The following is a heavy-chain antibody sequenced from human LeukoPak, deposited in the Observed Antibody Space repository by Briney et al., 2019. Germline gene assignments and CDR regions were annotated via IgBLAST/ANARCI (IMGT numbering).Heavy chain of an antibody. CDR2: IYYSGST. CDR3: ARTGGPTYKSSWFI. Sequence: SETLSLTCTVSGGSISSYYWSWIRQPPGKGQEWIGYIYYSGSTNYNPSLKSRVTISADTSKNQLSLKLSSVTAADTAVYYCARTGGPTYKSSWFIWGQGTMVTVSS. CDR1: GGSISSYY. J-gene: IGHJ3*02. V-gene: IGHV4-59*01. D-gene: IGHD6-13*01.